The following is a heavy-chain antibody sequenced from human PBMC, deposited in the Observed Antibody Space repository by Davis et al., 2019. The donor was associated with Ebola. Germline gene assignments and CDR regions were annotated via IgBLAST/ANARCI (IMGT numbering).Heavy chain of an antibody. CDR2: INHSGST. D-gene: IGHD2-2*01. CDR3: ARGHIVVVPAAILNWFDP. J-gene: IGHJ5*02. V-gene: IGHV4-34*01. Sequence: SETLSLTCAVYGGSFSGYYWSWIRQPPGKGLEWIGEINHSGSTNYNPSLKSRVTISVDTSKNQFSLKLSSETAADTAVYYCARGHIVVVPAAILNWFDPWGQGTLVTVS. CDR1: GGSFSGYY.